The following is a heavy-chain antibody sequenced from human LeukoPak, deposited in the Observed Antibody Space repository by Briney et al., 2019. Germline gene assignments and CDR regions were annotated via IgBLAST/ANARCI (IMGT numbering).Heavy chain of an antibody. CDR3: ARAILTMVRGVIITSYGMDV. Sequence: ASVKVSCKASGGTFSSYAISWVRQAPGQGLEWMGGIIPIFGTANYAQKFQGRVTITADESTSTAYIELSSLRSEDTAVYYCARAILTMVRGVIITSYGMDVWGQGTTVTVSS. D-gene: IGHD3-10*01. V-gene: IGHV1-69*13. CDR2: IIPIFGTA. J-gene: IGHJ6*02. CDR1: GGTFSSYA.